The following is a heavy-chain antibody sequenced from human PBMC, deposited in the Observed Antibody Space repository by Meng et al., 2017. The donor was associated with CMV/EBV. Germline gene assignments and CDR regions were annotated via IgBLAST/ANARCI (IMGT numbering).Heavy chain of an antibody. Sequence: MKEAVPALLKPTQTRPLTCAFSGFSLRTSGVGVGWIRQPPGKALEWLALIYWDDDKRYSPTLKSRLTITNDTTKNTVVITMTNMDSVDTATYYCAHRGQSSGWAILYFDYWCQGTLVTVSS. D-gene: IGHD6-19*01. CDR3: AHRGQSSGWAILYFDY. V-gene: IGHV2-5*02. CDR2: IYWDDDK. CDR1: GFSLRTSGVG. J-gene: IGHJ4*02.